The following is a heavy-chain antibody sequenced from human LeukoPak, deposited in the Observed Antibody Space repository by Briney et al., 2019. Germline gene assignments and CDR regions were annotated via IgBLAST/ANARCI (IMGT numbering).Heavy chain of an antibody. CDR1: DCRFISSSYN. CDR3: ARGNIDKKATTMLH. Sequence: EPLYFPCKAFDCRFISSSYNGGGIRQRPGKGRSWVWGSFYIGSAFYNPSLKNRATISVITSKNHFSLKMSSVPAAHTAVSYCARGNIDKKATTMLHWGQGTLVTVSS. J-gene: IGHJ4*02. V-gene: IGHV4-39*07. D-gene: IGHD4/OR15-4a*01. CDR2: SFYIGSA.